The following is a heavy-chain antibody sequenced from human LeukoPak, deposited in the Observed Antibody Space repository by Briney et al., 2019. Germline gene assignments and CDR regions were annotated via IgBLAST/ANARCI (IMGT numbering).Heavy chain of an antibody. CDR3: AKDSNGYSSSWHSFDY. Sequence: PGGSLRLSCAASGFTFSSYAMSWVRQAPGKGLEWVSAISGSGGSTYYADSVKGRFTISRDNSKNTLYLQMNSLRAEDTAVYYCAKDSNGYSSSWHSFDYWGQRTLVTVSS. D-gene: IGHD6-13*01. CDR2: ISGSGGST. V-gene: IGHV3-23*01. CDR1: GFTFSSYA. J-gene: IGHJ4*02.